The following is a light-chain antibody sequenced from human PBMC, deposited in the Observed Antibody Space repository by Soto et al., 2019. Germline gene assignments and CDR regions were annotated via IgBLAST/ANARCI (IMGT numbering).Light chain of an antibody. J-gene: IGKJ3*01. CDR2: GAS. Sequence: EIVLTQSPGTLSLSPGERATLSCRASQSVSSSYLAWYRQRPGQAPRLLIYGASIRATGIPDRFSGSGSGTDFTLTISRLEPEDVGVYYCQQYGSSPSFGPGTKVDIK. CDR3: QQYGSSPS. V-gene: IGKV3-20*01. CDR1: QSVSSSY.